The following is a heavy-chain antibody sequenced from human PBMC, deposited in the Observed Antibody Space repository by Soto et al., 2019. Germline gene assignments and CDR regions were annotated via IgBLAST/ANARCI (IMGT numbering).Heavy chain of an antibody. Sequence: SETLSLTCTVSGDSITSGIYHWSWVRQHPGKGLEWIGYIYYSGSASYNPSLQSRVTISLDPPKNQFSLKLTSVTAADTAVYYCARQMWSPGTVPLDPWGLGLLVTVSS. V-gene: IGHV4-31*03. CDR1: GDSITSGIYH. D-gene: IGHD3-10*01. CDR2: IYYSGSA. J-gene: IGHJ5*02. CDR3: ARQMWSPGTVPLDP.